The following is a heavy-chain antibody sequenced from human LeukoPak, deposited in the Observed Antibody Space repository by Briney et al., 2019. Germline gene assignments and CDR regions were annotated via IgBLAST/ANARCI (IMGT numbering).Heavy chain of an antibody. D-gene: IGHD1-26*01. Sequence: PGGSLRLSCAASGFTFSSYWMSWVRQAPGKGLEWVANIKQDGSEKYYVDSVKGRFTISRDNAKNSLYLQMNSLRAEDTAVYYRARDSVVGATPFDYWGQGTLVTVSS. CDR1: GFTFSSYW. J-gene: IGHJ4*02. CDR3: ARDSVVGATPFDY. CDR2: IKQDGSEK. V-gene: IGHV3-7*01.